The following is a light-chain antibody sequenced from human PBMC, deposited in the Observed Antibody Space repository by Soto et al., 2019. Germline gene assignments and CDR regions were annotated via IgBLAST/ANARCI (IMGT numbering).Light chain of an antibody. CDR2: GTS. Sequence: EIVLTQSPGTVSLSPGERVTLSCRASQSISNNHLAWYQQKPGQAPRLLIHGTSNRATGIPDRFSGSGSGTDFTLTFSRLEPEDFAVYYCEYYGDSIMFGGGTKVEIK. CDR1: QSISNNH. J-gene: IGKJ4*02. CDR3: EYYGDSIM. V-gene: IGKV3-20*01.